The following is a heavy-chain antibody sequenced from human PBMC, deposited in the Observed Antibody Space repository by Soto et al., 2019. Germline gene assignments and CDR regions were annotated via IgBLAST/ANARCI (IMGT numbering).Heavy chain of an antibody. V-gene: IGHV1-69*13. CDR2: IIPIFGTA. CDR1: GGTFSSYA. D-gene: IGHD6-6*01. CDR3: ARGGSSTSYLVYYYGMDV. Sequence: SVKVSCKASGGTFSSYAISWVRQAPGQGLEWMGGIIPIFGTANYAQKFQGRVTITADESTSTAYMELSSLRSEDAAVYYCARGGSSTSYLVYYYGMDVWGQGTTVTVSS. J-gene: IGHJ6*02.